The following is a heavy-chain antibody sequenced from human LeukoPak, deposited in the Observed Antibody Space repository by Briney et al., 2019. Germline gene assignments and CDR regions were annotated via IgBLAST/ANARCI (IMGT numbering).Heavy chain of an antibody. D-gene: IGHD3-3*01. Sequence: GGSLRLSCAASGFTFSSYAMSWVRQAPGKGLEWVSAISGSGGSTYYADSVKGRFTISRDNSKNTLYLQMNSLRAEDTAVYYCAKKEGYYDFWSGYLDYYYYMDVWGKGTTVTVSS. V-gene: IGHV3-23*01. CDR1: GFTFSSYA. CDR2: ISGSGGST. CDR3: AKKEGYYDFWSGYLDYYYYMDV. J-gene: IGHJ6*03.